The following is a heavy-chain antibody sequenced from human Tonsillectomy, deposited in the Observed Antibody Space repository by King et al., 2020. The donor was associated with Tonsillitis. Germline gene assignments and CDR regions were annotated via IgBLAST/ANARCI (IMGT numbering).Heavy chain of an antibody. CDR1: GYRFTSYW. V-gene: IGHV5-51*03. CDR2: IYPSDSDT. CDR3: ARPPNFDY. Sequence: QLVQSGAEVKKSGASLKISCQGSGYRFTSYWIAWVRQMPGKGLEWVGPIYPSDSDTRYSPSFQGHVTISVDKSISTAYLQWTRLKASDTAMYYCARPPNFDYWGQGTLVTVSS. J-gene: IGHJ4*02.